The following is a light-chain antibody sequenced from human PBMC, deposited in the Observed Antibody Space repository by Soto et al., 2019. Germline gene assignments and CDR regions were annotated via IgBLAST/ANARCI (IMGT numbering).Light chain of an antibody. CDR2: EVS. CDR3: CSYAGSSTWV. CDR1: SSDVGNYKY. Sequence: QSALTQPPSASGSPGQSVTISCTGTSSDVGNYKYVSWYHQHPGKAPKLLIYEVSKRPSGVPDRFSGSKSGNTASLTVSGLQADDEADYYCCSYAGSSTWVFGGGTKLTVL. J-gene: IGLJ3*02. V-gene: IGLV2-8*01.